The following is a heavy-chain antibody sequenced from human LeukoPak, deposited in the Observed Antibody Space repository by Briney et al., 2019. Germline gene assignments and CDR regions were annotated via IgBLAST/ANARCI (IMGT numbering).Heavy chain of an antibody. CDR2: ISSSSSTV. J-gene: IGHJ4*02. Sequence: GGSLRLSCAASGFTFISYAMDWVRQAPGKGLEWAAYISSSSSTVHYADSVKGRFTISRDNAKNSLYLQMSSLRDGDTAVYYCTREDGDYGSLYYFDYWGQGTLVTVSS. CDR1: GFTFISYA. D-gene: IGHD4-17*01. V-gene: IGHV3-48*02. CDR3: TREDGDYGSLYYFDY.